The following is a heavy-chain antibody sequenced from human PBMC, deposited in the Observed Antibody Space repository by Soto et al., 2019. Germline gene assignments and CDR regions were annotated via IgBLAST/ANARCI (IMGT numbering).Heavy chain of an antibody. D-gene: IGHD6-6*01. CDR3: AREGGGGYSSSSIYYYYMDV. CDR1: GYTFTSYG. Sequence: QVQLVQSGAEVKKPGASVKVSCKASGYTFTSYGISWVRQAPGQGLEWMGWISAYNGNTNYAQKLQGRVTMTTDTSTSTAYKELRSLRSDDTAVYYCAREGGGGYSSSSIYYYYMDVWGKGTTVTVSS. V-gene: IGHV1-18*01. J-gene: IGHJ6*03. CDR2: ISAYNGNT.